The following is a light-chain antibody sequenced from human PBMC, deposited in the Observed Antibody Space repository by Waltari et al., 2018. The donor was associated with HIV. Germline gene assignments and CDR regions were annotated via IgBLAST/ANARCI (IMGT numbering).Light chain of an antibody. V-gene: IGLV3-25*03. CDR2: KGN. Sequence: SYELTKPPSVSVSPGQTARITCSGDALPKQYAYWYQQKPGQAPWVVIYKGNERTSGIPERFSGSSSGTTVTLTISGVQAEDEAYYYCQSPDSSGSYEVCGGGTRLTVL. J-gene: IGLJ3*02. CDR1: ALPKQY. CDR3: QSPDSSGSYEV.